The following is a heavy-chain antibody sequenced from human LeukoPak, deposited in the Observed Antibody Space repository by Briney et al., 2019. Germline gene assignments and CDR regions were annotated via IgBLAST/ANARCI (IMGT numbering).Heavy chain of an antibody. CDR1: GFTFSSYA. Sequence: GGSLRLSCAASGFTFSSYAMSWVRQAPGKGLEWVSSISGSGDNTYYTDSVKGRFTISRDNSKKTLYLQMSSLRAEDTAVYYCARTFGVRPDRTWGWDIVGVPAALKSTYSRWHFDHWGQGTLVTVSS. CDR2: ISGSGDNT. D-gene: IGHD2-2*01. J-gene: IGHJ5*02. V-gene: IGHV3-23*01. CDR3: ARTFGVRPDRTWGWDIVGVPAALKSTYSRWHFDH.